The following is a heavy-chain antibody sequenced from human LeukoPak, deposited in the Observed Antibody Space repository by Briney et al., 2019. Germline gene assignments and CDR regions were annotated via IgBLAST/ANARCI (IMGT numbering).Heavy chain of an antibody. Sequence: PSETLSLTCTVSGGSISSYYWNWIRQPPGKGLEWMGYIYYSGDTNHNPPLRSRVTISVDTSKSQFSLKLSSVTAADTAVYYCARRSSSSWCFDYWGQGTLVTVSS. J-gene: IGHJ4*02. CDR3: ARRSSSSWCFDY. CDR1: GGSISSYY. V-gene: IGHV4-59*08. CDR2: IYYSGDT. D-gene: IGHD6-13*01.